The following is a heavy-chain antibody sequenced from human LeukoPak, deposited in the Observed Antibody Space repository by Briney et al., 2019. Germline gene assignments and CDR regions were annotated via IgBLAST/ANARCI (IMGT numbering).Heavy chain of an antibody. CDR3: ARDSATCTNGVCYYYFDY. Sequence: SETLSLTCTVSGGSISSYYWSWIRQPARKGLEWIGRIYTSGSTNYNPSLKSRVTMSVDTSKNQFSLKLSSVTAADTAVYYCARDSATCTNGVCYYYFDYWDQGTLVTVSS. V-gene: IGHV4-4*07. CDR2: IYTSGST. J-gene: IGHJ4*02. CDR1: GGSISSYY. D-gene: IGHD2-8*01.